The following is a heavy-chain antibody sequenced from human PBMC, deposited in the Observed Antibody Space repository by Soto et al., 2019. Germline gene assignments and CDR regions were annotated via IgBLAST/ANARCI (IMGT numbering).Heavy chain of an antibody. J-gene: IGHJ5*02. Sequence: QVQLQESGPGLVKPSGTLSLTCTVSSGSISSENWWSWVRQPPGKGLEYIGEIYHSGSTTYNPSLKSRITMSVDTSKNHFSLEMNSVTAADTAVYYCARGMIGGTRRFDPWGQGTLVTVSS. CDR1: SGSISSENW. CDR3: ARGMIGGTRRFDP. CDR2: IYHSGST. D-gene: IGHD1-1*01. V-gene: IGHV4-4*02.